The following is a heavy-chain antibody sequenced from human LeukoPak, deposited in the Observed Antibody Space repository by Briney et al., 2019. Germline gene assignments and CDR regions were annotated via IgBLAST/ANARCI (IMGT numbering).Heavy chain of an antibody. Sequence: SETLSLTCTVSGGSISSGGYYWSWIRQHPGKGLEWIGYIYYSGSTYYNPSLKSRVTISVDTSKNQFSLKLSSVTAADTAVYYCARLSVFWQQLDPWGQGTLVTVSS. D-gene: IGHD6-13*01. V-gene: IGHV4-39*01. CDR3: ARLSVFWQQLDP. CDR2: IYYSGST. CDR1: GGSISSGGYY. J-gene: IGHJ5*02.